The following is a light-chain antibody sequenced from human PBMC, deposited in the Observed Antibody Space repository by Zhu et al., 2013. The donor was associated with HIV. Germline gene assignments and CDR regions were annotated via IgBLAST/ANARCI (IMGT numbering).Light chain of an antibody. J-gene: IGLJ2*01. V-gene: IGLV3-19*01. CDR2: FKN. CDR3: NSRDSSGNHV. CDR1: NIGCKS. Sequence: SYELTQPPSVSVAPGKTARITCGGNNIGCKSVHWDKQKPGQAPILVIYFKNNRPSGIPDRFSGSSSGNTASLTITGAQAEDEADYYCNSRDSSGNHVFGGGTKLTVL.